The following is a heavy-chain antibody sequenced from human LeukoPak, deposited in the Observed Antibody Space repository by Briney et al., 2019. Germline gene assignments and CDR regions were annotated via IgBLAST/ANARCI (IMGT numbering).Heavy chain of an antibody. V-gene: IGHV3-23*01. CDR1: GFTFNSYV. CDR2: VRGGSGDR. CDR3: ARGNSYTSPHYFDN. Sequence: GGSLRLSCAASGFTFNSYVMTWVRQAPGKWLEWVSTVRGGSGDRYYADSVKGRFTISRDNSKNTLYLQMNSLRDGDTAVYFCARGNSYTSPHYFDNWGQGTLVTVSS. J-gene: IGHJ4*02. D-gene: IGHD5-18*01.